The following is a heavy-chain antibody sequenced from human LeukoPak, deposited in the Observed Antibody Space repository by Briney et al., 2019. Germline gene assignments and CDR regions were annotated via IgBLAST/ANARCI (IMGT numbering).Heavy chain of an antibody. J-gene: IGHJ4*02. CDR2: ISYDGSNK. D-gene: IGHD2-15*01. Sequence: GGSLRLSCAASGFTFSSYAMHWVRQAPGKGLEWVAVISYDGSNKYYADSVKGRFTISRDNSKNTLYLQMNNLRAEDTAVYYCARAPPSAKGLYDYWGQGTLVTVSS. V-gene: IGHV3-30-3*01. CDR3: ARAPPSAKGLYDY. CDR1: GFTFSSYA.